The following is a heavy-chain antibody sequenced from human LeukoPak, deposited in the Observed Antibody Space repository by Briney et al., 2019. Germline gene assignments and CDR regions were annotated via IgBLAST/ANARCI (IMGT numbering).Heavy chain of an antibody. Sequence: GESLKIPCKGSGYRFTSYWIGWVRQMPGKGLGWMGIIYPGDSDTRYSPSFQGQVTISADRSTSTAYLQWSSLKASDTAMYYCARHMTTVISPFDYWGQGSLVTVSS. V-gene: IGHV5-51*01. CDR1: GYRFTSYW. D-gene: IGHD4-23*01. J-gene: IGHJ4*02. CDR2: IYPGDSDT. CDR3: ARHMTTVISPFDY.